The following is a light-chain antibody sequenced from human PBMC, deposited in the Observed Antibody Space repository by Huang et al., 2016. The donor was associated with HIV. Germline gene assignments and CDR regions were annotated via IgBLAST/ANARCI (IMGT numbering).Light chain of an antibody. CDR2: AAA. V-gene: IGKV1-12*01. CDR1: QSIARH. Sequence: DIQMTQSPSFVSASVGDRVIITCRASQSIARHLAWYPQKPGKAPSLLVYAAATLQSGGPPRFRGSGSGTHFSLTIASLQPEDFAHYFCQQVHTFSEISFGGGTRVEMK. CDR3: QQVHTFSEIS. J-gene: IGKJ4*01.